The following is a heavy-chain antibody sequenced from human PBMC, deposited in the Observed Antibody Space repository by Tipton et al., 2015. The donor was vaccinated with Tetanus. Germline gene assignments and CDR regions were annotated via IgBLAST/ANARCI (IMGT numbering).Heavy chain of an antibody. CDR2: IYYSGSS. CDR3: ARPSTTVTPRAFDV. Sequence: TLSLTCNVSGASMSSSSYYWDWIRQPPGKGLEWIGSIYYSGSSYYNPSLESRVTISLDTSKNRFSLKSTSVTAADAAVYYCARPSTTVTPRAFDVWGQGTMVTVSS. J-gene: IGHJ3*01. V-gene: IGHV4-39*01. D-gene: IGHD4-17*01. CDR1: GASMSSSSYY.